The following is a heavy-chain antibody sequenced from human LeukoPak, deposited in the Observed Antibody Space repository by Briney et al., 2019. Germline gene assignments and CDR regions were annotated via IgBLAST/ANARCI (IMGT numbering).Heavy chain of an antibody. Sequence: PGESLNISCKGSGFPFTNFWIGWVRQMPGKGLEWMGVMYPGDSETMYSPSFQGQVTLSVDTSINTAYLQWSSLKASDTAIYYCVRRTNWDFDFWGPGTLVTVSS. CDR2: MYPGDSET. CDR1: GFPFTNFW. V-gene: IGHV5-51*01. CDR3: VRRTNWDFDF. J-gene: IGHJ4*02. D-gene: IGHD1-1*01.